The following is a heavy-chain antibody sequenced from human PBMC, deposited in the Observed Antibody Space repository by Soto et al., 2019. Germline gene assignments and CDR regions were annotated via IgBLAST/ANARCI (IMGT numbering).Heavy chain of an antibody. CDR3: AKDIGVLLWFGEFGGMDV. V-gene: IGHV3-30*18. J-gene: IGHJ6*02. CDR2: ISYDGSNK. Sequence: QVQLVESGGGVVQPGRSLRLSCAASGFTFSSYGMHWVRQAPGKGLEWVAVISYDGSNKYYADSVKGRFTISRDNSKNTLYLQMNSLRAEDTAVYYCAKDIGVLLWFGEFGGMDVWGQGTTVTVSS. CDR1: GFTFSSYG. D-gene: IGHD3-10*01.